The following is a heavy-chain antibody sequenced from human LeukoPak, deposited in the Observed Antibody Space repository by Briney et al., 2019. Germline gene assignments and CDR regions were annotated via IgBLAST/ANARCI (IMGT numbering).Heavy chain of an antibody. D-gene: IGHD3-16*01. CDR3: ARVGLAYAFDI. V-gene: IGHV1-8*01. CDR1: GYTFTSYD. Sequence: RASVKVSCKASGYTFTSYDINWVRQATGQGLEWMGWMNPNSGNTGYAQKFQGRVIMTRNTSISTAYMELSSLRSEDTAVYYCARVGLAYAFDIWGQGTMVTVSS. J-gene: IGHJ3*02. CDR2: MNPNSGNT.